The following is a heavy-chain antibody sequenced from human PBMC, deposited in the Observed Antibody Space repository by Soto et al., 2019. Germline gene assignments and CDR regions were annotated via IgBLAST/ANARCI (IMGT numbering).Heavy chain of an antibody. V-gene: IGHV1-3*01. CDR1: GYTFTSYA. CDR3: ARGHEYGGNSDAFDI. D-gene: IGHD4-17*01. Sequence: GASVKVSCKASGYTFTSYAMHWVRQAPGQRLEWMGWINAGNSDTKYSQKFQGRVTITSDTSASTAYMELRSLRSEDTAVYYCARGHEYGGNSDAFDIWGQGTVVTVSS. J-gene: IGHJ3*02. CDR2: INAGNSDT.